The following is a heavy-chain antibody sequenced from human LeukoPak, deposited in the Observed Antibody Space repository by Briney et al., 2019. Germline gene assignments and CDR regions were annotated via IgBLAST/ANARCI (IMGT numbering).Heavy chain of an antibody. CDR2: ISSSSSYI. Sequence: RAGGSLRLSCAASGFTFSSYSMNWVRQAPGKGLEWVSSISSSSSYIYYADSVKGRFTISRDNAKNSLYLQMNSLRAEDTALYYCARAADYYDSSGYYTPNYFDYWGQGTLVTVSS. J-gene: IGHJ4*02. CDR1: GFTFSSYS. D-gene: IGHD3-22*01. V-gene: IGHV3-21*04. CDR3: ARAADYYDSSGYYTPNYFDY.